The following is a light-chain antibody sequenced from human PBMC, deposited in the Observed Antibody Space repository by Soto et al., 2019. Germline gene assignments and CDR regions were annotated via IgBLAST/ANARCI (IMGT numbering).Light chain of an antibody. CDR1: SSDVGGYDY. V-gene: IGLV2-8*01. CDR2: EVN. Sequence: QSALTQPPSASGSPGQSVTISCTGTSSDVGGYDYVSWHQHHPGKAPELMIYEVNKRPSGVPDRFSGSKSGNTASLTVSRLQAEDEADYCCSSYAGNNNVVFGGGTKVTVL. CDR3: SSYAGNNNVV. J-gene: IGLJ2*01.